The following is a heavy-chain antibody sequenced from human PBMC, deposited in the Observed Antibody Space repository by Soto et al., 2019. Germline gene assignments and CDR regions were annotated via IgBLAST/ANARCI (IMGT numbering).Heavy chain of an antibody. Sequence: QVQLQQWGAGLLKPSETLSLTCAGYGGSFSGYSWNLIRQPPGKGLEWIGEINHSGSTNYNPSLKGRVTISVDMSKNQFSLKLTSLTAADTAVYYCASPGEPLAGFGYWGQGTLVTVSS. D-gene: IGHD3-10*01. CDR2: INHSGST. V-gene: IGHV4-34*01. CDR1: GGSFSGYS. J-gene: IGHJ4*02. CDR3: ASPGEPLAGFGY.